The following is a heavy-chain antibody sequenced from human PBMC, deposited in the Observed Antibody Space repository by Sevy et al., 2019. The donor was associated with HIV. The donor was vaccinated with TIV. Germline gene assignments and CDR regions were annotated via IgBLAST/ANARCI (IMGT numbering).Heavy chain of an antibody. Sequence: LSLTCTVSGGSISSYYWNWIRQPPGKGLECIGYIYYSGSTNYNPSLKSRVTISVDTSKNQFSLKLSSVTAADTAVYYCAREISSGWLDYWGQGTLVTVSS. J-gene: IGHJ4*02. CDR3: AREISSGWLDY. CDR1: GGSISSYY. D-gene: IGHD6-19*01. V-gene: IGHV4-59*01. CDR2: IYYSGST.